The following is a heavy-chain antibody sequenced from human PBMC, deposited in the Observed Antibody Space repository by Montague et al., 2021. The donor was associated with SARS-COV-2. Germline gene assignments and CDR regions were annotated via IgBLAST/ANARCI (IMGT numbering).Heavy chain of an antibody. Sequence: CLSLSCATSGFAFSSYAFPWVRQAPGKGLEWVAIISFDAASKYYADSVRGRFSISRDYSANTVSLEMIGLTSEDTGLYYCARVRSVVDGDLDYWGQGTRVTVSS. V-gene: IGHV3-30*04. D-gene: IGHD3-3*01. CDR3: ARVRSVVDGDLDY. J-gene: IGHJ4*02. CDR1: GFAFSSYA. CDR2: ISFDAASK.